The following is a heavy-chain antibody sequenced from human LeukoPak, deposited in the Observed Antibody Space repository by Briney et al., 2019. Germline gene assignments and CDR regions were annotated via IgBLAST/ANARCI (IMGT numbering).Heavy chain of an antibody. D-gene: IGHD4-17*01. V-gene: IGHV3-74*01. CDR3: ARAGTTMTTYDY. Sequence: GGSLRLSCAASGFTLSSYWMHWVRQAPGKGLVWVSRINSDGSSTTYADSVRGRFTISRDNAKNTLYLQMSSLRAEDTAVYYCARAGTTMTTYDYWGQGTLVTVSS. CDR1: GFTLSSYW. J-gene: IGHJ4*02. CDR2: INSDGSST.